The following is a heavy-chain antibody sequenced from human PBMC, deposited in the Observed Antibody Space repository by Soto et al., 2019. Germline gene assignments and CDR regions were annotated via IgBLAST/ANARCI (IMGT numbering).Heavy chain of an antibody. CDR3: ARTAVYDSSGYYPDY. D-gene: IGHD3-22*01. J-gene: IGHJ4*02. Sequence: EVQLVESGGGLVQPGGSLRLSCAASGFTFSSYWMHWVRQGPGKGLVWVSRIKSDGRSTSYADSVKGRFTISRDNAKNTLYLLMNSLRAEDTAVYYCARTAVYDSSGYYPDYWGQGTLVTVSS. V-gene: IGHV3-74*01. CDR1: GFTFSSYW. CDR2: IKSDGRST.